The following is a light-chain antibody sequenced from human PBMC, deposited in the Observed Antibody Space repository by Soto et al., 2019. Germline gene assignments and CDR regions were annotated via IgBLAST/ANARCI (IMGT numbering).Light chain of an antibody. CDR1: SSDVGNYNF. CDR2: EVS. V-gene: IGLV2-23*02. J-gene: IGLJ1*01. Sequence: QSVRTQPASVSGSPGQSITISCTGTSSDVGNYNFVSWYQQPPGKAPKLMIYEVSKRPSGVSNRFSGSKSGTTASLTISGLQAEDEADYYCCSYAGSSTVFGTGTKVTVL. CDR3: CSYAGSSTV.